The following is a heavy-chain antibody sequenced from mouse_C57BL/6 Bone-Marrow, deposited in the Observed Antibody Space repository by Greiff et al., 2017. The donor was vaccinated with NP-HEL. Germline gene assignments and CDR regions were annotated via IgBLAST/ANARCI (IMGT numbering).Heavy chain of an antibody. CDR1: GFTFSDYY. D-gene: IGHD2-1*01. Sequence: EVKLVESEGGLVQPGSSMKLSCTASGFTFSDYYMAWVRQVPEKGLEWVANINYDGSSTYYLDSLKSRFIISRDNAKNILYLQMSSLKSEDTATYYCARHGKRAWFAYWGQGTLVTVSA. CDR3: ARHGKRAWFAY. CDR2: INYDGSST. J-gene: IGHJ3*01. V-gene: IGHV5-16*01.